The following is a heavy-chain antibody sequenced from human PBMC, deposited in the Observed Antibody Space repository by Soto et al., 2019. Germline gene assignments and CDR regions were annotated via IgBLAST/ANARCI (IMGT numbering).Heavy chain of an antibody. CDR3: AREDLPIYYYGMDV. V-gene: IGHV1-2*02. CDR2: INPNSGGT. CDR1: GYIFTGYH. Sequence: VQLVQSGVEVKKPGASVKVSCKASGYIFTGYHMHWVRQAPGQGLEWMGWINPNSGGTKDAQKFQRRVTMTRDTSISTAYMELSSLRSDDTAVYYCAREDLPIYYYGMDVWGQGTTVTVSS. J-gene: IGHJ6*02.